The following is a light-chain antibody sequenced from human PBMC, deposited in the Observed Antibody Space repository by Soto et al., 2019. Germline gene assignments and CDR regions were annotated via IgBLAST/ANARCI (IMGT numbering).Light chain of an antibody. J-gene: IGKJ1*01. CDR3: QQYYSYSWT. Sequence: AIRMTQSPSSFSASTGDRVTITCRASQGISSYLAWYQQKPGKAPKLLIYAASTLQSGVPSRFSGCGSGTDFTLTISCLQSEDFATYYCQQYYSYSWTFGQGTKVDIK. V-gene: IGKV1-8*01. CDR1: QGISSY. CDR2: AAS.